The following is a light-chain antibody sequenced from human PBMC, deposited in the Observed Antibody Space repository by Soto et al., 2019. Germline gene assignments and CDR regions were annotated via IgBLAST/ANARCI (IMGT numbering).Light chain of an antibody. CDR1: QSVSSSY. V-gene: IGKV3D-20*01. CDR3: QQYGNSPYT. J-gene: IGKJ2*01. Sequence: EIVLTQSPATLSLSPGERATLSCGASQSVSSSYLAWYQQKPGLAPRLLNYDASSRATGIPDRFSGSGSGTDFTLTISRLEPEDFAVYYCQQYGNSPYTFGQGTKLELK. CDR2: DAS.